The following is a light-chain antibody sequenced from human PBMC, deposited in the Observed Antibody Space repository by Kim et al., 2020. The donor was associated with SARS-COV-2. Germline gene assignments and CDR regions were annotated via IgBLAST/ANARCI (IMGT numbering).Light chain of an antibody. Sequence: SRGESTTLSCRTRQRVGIRCLGWYQQKPGQAPRLLIYSTSDRATGTPDRFSGSGSGTDYALTIDRLEPDDFAVYYCQQYGSTPFTFGRGTRLEIK. J-gene: IGKJ5*01. CDR2: STS. V-gene: IGKV3-20*01. CDR3: QQYGSTPFT. CDR1: QRVGIRC.